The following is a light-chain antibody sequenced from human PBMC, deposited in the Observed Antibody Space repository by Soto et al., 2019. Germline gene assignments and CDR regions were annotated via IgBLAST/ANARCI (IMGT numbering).Light chain of an antibody. CDR2: EVS. V-gene: IGLV2-18*02. J-gene: IGLJ2*01. CDR1: SSDIGSYNR. CDR3: SSYTSSSPVV. Sequence: QSALTQPPSVSGSPGYSVTISCTGTSSDIGSYNRVSWYQQPPGTAPKLLIYEVSNRPSGVPDRFSGSKSGNTASLTISGLQADDEADYYCSSYTSSSPVVFGGGTKLTVL.